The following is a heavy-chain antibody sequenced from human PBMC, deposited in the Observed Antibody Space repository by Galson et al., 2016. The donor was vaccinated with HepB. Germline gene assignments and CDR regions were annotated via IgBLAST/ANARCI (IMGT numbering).Heavy chain of an antibody. Sequence: ETLSLTCTVSGGSVSSSNYYWGWIRQSPGKGLEWIGTVFYSGDTYYNPSLESRVTVSVDTSKNHFPVELRSVTAADTAVYYCARHGQITTIVPDPSFFENWGQGTLVTVSS. V-gene: IGHV4-39*01. CDR2: VFYSGDT. J-gene: IGHJ4*02. CDR1: GGSVSSSNYY. CDR3: ARHGQITTIVPDPSFFEN. D-gene: IGHD3-22*01.